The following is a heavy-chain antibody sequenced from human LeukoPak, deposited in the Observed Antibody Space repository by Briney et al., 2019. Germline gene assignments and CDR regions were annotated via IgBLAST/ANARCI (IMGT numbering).Heavy chain of an antibody. CDR1: GGSVSSSGYY. CDR3: ARSGYSYGD. CDR2: IYYSGST. D-gene: IGHD5-18*01. J-gene: IGHJ4*02. Sequence: SETLSLTCTVSGGSVSSSGYYWGWIRQPPGKGLEWIGSIYYSGSTYYNPSLKSRVTMSVDTSKNQFSLKLSSVTAADTAVYYCARSGYSYGDWGQGTLVTVSS. V-gene: IGHV4-39*07.